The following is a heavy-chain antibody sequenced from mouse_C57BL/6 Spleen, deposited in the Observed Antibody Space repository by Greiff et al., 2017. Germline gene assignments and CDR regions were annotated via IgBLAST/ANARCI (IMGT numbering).Heavy chain of an antibody. D-gene: IGHD1-1*01. CDR3: ASHYYGSSFYFDY. V-gene: IGHV14-2*01. Sequence: EVQLQQSGAELVKPGASVKLSCTASGYNIKDYYMHWVKQRTEQGLEWIGRIDPEDGETKYDPKFQGKATITADQSSNTAYLQLSSLTSEATAVYYCASHYYGSSFYFDYWGQGTTLTVSS. J-gene: IGHJ2*01. CDR2: IDPEDGET. CDR1: GYNIKDYY.